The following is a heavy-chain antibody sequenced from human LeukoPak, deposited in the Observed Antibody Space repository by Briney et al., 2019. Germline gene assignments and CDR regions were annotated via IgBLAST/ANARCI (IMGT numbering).Heavy chain of an antibody. J-gene: IGHJ3*02. D-gene: IGHD5-24*01. CDR1: GYTFTTYW. Sequence: GESLKISCKGSGYTFTTYWIAWVRQMPGKGLEWMGIIYPGDSDTRYSPSFQGQVTISVDKSISTAYLQWSSLKASDTAMYYCAGRDGYNENAFDIWGQGTMVTVSS. CDR2: IYPGDSDT. V-gene: IGHV5-51*01. CDR3: AGRDGYNENAFDI.